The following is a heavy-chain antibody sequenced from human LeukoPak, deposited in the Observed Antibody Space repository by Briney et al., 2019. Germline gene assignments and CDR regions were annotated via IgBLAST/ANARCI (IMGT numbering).Heavy chain of an antibody. CDR3: ASGFMGYDRSGYYDDAFDI. CDR1: GYTFTGYY. CDR2: INPNSGGT. Sequence: ASVKVSCKASGYTFTGYYMHWVRQAPGQGLEWMGWINPNSGGTNYAQKFQGRVTMTRDTSISTAYMELSRLRSDDTAVYYCASGFMGYDRSGYYDDAFDIWGQGTMVTVSS. D-gene: IGHD3-22*01. V-gene: IGHV1-2*02. J-gene: IGHJ3*02.